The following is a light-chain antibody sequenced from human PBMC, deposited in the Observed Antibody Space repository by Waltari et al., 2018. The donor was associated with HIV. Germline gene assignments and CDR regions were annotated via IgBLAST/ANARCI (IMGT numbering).Light chain of an antibody. J-gene: IGKJ4*01. V-gene: IGKV4-1*01. CDR2: WAS. CDR3: QQYYTTPLT. CDR1: QGVLYDSNNKNY. Sequence: DIVMTQSPDTLAVSLGERAPTNSTPSQGVLYDSNNKNYLAWYQQKPGQPPKLLVYWASTRASGVPDRFSGSGSGTDFTLTISSLQAEDVAVYYCQQYYTTPLTFGGGTKVEIK.